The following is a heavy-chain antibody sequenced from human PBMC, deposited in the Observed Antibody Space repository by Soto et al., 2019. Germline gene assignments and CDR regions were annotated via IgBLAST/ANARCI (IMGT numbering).Heavy chain of an antibody. D-gene: IGHD5-18*01. CDR3: ARTRIQLWLRQGVAAFDI. Sequence: ASVKVSCKASGYTFTGYYMHWVRQAPGQGLEWMGWINPNSGGTNYAQKFQGWVTMTRDTSISTAYMELSRLRSDDTAVYYCARTRIQLWLRQGVAAFDIWGQGTIVTVSS. V-gene: IGHV1-2*04. CDR2: INPNSGGT. CDR1: GYTFTGYY. J-gene: IGHJ3*02.